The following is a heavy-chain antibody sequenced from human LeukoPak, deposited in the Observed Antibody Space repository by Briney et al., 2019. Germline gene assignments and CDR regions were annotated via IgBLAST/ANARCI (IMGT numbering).Heavy chain of an antibody. CDR1: GFTLSKYA. D-gene: IGHD4-11*01. CDR2: LCGRGRNP. Sequence: GGSLRLSCAASGFTLSKYAMSYVPQAPGKAREWVASLCGRGRNPQSPDSVEGRFTISRVQSTNPLYLQLNSLRAEDTAVYYCTKDGTDYSSFDYWGQGTLVTVSS. V-gene: IGHV3-23*01. J-gene: IGHJ4*01. CDR3: TKDGTDYSSFDY.